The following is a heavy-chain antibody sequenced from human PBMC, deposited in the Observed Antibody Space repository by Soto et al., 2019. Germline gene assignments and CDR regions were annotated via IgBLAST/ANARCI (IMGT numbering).Heavy chain of an antibody. CDR1: GFTFSSYA. CDR3: ARAPRDLWPFPHDY. CDR2: ISYDGSNK. V-gene: IGHV3-30-3*01. D-gene: IGHD3-16*01. J-gene: IGHJ4*02. Sequence: GGSLRLSCAASGFTFSSYAMHWVRQAPGKGLEWVAVISYDGSNKYYADSVKGRFTISRDNSKNTLYLQMNSLRAEDTAVYYCARAPRDLWPFPHDYWGQGTLVTVSS.